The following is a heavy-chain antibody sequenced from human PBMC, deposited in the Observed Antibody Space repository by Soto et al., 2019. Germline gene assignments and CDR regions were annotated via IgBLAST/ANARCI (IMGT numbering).Heavy chain of an antibody. Sequence: ASVKVSCKASGYTFTSYGISWVRQAPGQGLEWMGWVSAYNGNTNYAQKLQGRVTMTTDTSTSTAYMELRSLRSDDTAVYYCARAGFRASYYYYYYMDVWGKGTTVTVSS. CDR1: GYTFTSYG. CDR3: ARAGFRASYYYYYYMDV. J-gene: IGHJ6*03. V-gene: IGHV1-18*01. D-gene: IGHD7-27*01. CDR2: VSAYNGNT.